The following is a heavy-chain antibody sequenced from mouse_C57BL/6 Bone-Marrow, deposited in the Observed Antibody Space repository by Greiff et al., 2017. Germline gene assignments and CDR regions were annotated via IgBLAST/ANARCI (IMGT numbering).Heavy chain of an antibody. Sequence: QVQLQQSGAELVRPGTSVKVSCKASGYAFTNYLIEWVKQRPGQGLEWIGVINPGSGGTNYTEKFKGKATLTADKSSSTAYMQLSSLTSEDSAVYFCARMVKGYWGQGTTLTVSS. CDR3: ARMVKGY. CDR2: INPGSGGT. V-gene: IGHV1-54*01. J-gene: IGHJ2*01. CDR1: GYAFTNYL. D-gene: IGHD2-2*01.